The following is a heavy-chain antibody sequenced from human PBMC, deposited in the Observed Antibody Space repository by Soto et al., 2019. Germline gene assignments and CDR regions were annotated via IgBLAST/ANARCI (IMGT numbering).Heavy chain of an antibody. J-gene: IGHJ6*02. CDR1: GFTFSRYS. V-gene: IGHV3-21*01. CDR3: ARDRLVAATSAPPYYYYGMDV. D-gene: IGHD2-15*01. CDR2: ISSSSSYI. Sequence: GGSLRLSCAASGFTFSRYSMNWVRQAPGKGLEWVSSISSSSSYIYYADSVKGRFTISRDNAKNSLYLQMNSLRAEDTAVYYCARDRLVAATSAPPYYYYGMDVWGQGTTVTVSS.